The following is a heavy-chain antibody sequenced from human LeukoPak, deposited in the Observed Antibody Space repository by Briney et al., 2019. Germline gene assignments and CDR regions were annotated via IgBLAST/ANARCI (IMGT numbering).Heavy chain of an antibody. CDR1: GYTFTSYG. D-gene: IGHD3-22*01. CDR2: ISAYNGNT. Sequence: ASVKVSCKASGYTFTSYGISWVRQAPGQGLEWMGWISAYNGNTNYAQKLQGRVTMTTDTSTSTAYMELRSLRSDDTAVYYCARDLLLRDYYDSSGYYYGALDIWGQGTMVTVSS. CDR3: ARDLLLRDYYDSSGYYYGALDI. V-gene: IGHV1-18*01. J-gene: IGHJ3*02.